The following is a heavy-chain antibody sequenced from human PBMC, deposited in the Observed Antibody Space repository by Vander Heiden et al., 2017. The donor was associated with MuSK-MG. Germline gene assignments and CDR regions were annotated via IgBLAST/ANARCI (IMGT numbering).Heavy chain of an antibody. Sequence: EVQLVEYGGGVVKPGGSLRTSCVATGFTFSSYSMHGVRQAPGKGLEWVSSISSSSSYIYYADSVKGRFTISRDNAKNSLYLQMNSLRAEDTAVYYCARGPRYNWNDPNWFDPWGQGTLVTVSS. CDR1: GFTFSSYS. V-gene: IGHV3-21*01. CDR3: ARGPRYNWNDPNWFDP. D-gene: IGHD1-1*01. J-gene: IGHJ5*02. CDR2: ISSSSSYI.